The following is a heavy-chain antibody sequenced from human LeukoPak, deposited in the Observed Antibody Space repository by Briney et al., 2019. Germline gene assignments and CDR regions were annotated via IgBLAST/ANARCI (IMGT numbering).Heavy chain of an antibody. V-gene: IGHV3-30*02. D-gene: IGHD3-16*01. CDR1: GFTFSSYG. CDR2: IRYDGSNK. J-gene: IGHJ6*03. Sequence: QSGGSLRLSCAASGFTFSSYGMHWVRQAPGKGLEWVAFIRYDGSNKYYADSVKGRFTISRDNSKNTLYLQMNSLRAEDTAVYYCAKGLRTGVGPYMGYHYYMDVWGKGATVTVSS. CDR3: AKGLRTGVGPYMGYHYYMDV.